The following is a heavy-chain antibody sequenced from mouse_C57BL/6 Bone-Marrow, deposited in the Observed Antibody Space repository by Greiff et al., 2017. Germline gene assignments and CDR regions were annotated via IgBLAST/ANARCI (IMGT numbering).Heavy chain of an antibody. CDR1: GFTFSDYG. D-gene: IGHD3-3*01. J-gene: IGHJ3*01. CDR2: ISSGSSTI. V-gene: IGHV5-17*01. CDR3: ARGTRFAY. Sequence: EVKLMESGGGLVKPGGSLKLSCAASGFTFSDYGMHWVRQAPEKGLEWVAYISSGSSTIYYADTVKGRFTISRDNAQNTLFLQMTSLRSEDTAMYYCARGTRFAYWGQGTLVTGSA.